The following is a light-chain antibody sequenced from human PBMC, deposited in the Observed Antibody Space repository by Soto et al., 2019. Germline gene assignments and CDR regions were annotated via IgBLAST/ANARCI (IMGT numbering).Light chain of an antibody. Sequence: EIVMTQSPATLSVSPGERATLSCRASQRVANHLAWYQHKPGQSPRLLIYDASTRATGIPARFSGSGSGTEFTLTISSLQSEDFAVYYWQQYDNWPPITFGQGTRLEIK. CDR1: QRVANH. J-gene: IGKJ5*01. CDR3: QQYDNWPPIT. V-gene: IGKV3-15*01. CDR2: DAS.